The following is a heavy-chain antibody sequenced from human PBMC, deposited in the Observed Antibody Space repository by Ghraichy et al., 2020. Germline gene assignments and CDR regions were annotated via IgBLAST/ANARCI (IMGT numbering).Heavy chain of an antibody. J-gene: IGHJ4*02. CDR3: ARVEGISGWKY. D-gene: IGHD6-19*01. CDR1: GFTFRTYW. CDR2: IKQDGSEK. V-gene: IGHV3-7*03. Sequence: GGSLRLSCAASGFTFRTYWMSWVRQAPGKGLEWVANIKQDGSEKYYMDSVKGRFTISRDNAKNSLYLQMNSLRAENTAVYYCARVEGISGWKYWGQGTLVIVSS.